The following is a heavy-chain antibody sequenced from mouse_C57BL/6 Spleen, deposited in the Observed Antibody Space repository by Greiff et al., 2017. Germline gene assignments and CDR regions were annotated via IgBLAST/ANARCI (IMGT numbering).Heavy chain of an antibody. CDR1: GYTFTSYW. D-gene: IGHD1-1*01. CDR3: AIDNDYYGSRPFAY. J-gene: IGHJ3*01. V-gene: IGHV1-74*01. CDR2: IHPSDSDT. Sequence: QVQLQQPGAELVTPGASVKVSCKASGYTFTSYWMPWVKPRPGQGLEWIGRIHPSDSDTNYNQKFTGKATLTVDKSTSTADMQLSSLTSEDSAVYYCAIDNDYYGSRPFAYWGQGTLVTVSA.